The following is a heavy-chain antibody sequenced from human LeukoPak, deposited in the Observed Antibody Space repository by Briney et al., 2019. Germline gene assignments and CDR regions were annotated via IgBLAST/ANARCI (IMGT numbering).Heavy chain of an antibody. Sequence: GESLRLSCAASGFIFSKYAMSWVRQAPGKGLEWVSVVSASGGSADYAGLVKGRFNMSRDNSRNTLYLQMNSLRAEDTAVYYCAPDLRGSAWSLDYWGQGTLVTVSS. J-gene: IGHJ4*02. D-gene: IGHD6-13*01. CDR1: GFIFSKYA. V-gene: IGHV3-23*01. CDR2: VSASGGSA. CDR3: APDLRGSAWSLDY.